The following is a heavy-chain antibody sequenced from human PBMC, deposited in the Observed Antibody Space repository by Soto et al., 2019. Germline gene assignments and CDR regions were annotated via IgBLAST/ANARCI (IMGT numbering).Heavy chain of an antibody. V-gene: IGHV4-59*08. Sequence: SETLSLTCTVSGGSISSYYWSWIRQPPGKGLEWIGYIYYSGSTNYNPSLKSRVTISVETSKNQFSLKLISVTAADTAVYYCARSYSSSSYTSYYYYYYMDVWGKGTTVTVSS. CDR3: ARSYSSSSYTSYYYYYYMDV. D-gene: IGHD6-6*01. J-gene: IGHJ6*03. CDR2: IYYSGST. CDR1: GGSISSYY.